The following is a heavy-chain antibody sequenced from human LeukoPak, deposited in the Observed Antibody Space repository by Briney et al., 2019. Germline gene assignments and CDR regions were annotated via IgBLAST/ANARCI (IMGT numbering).Heavy chain of an antibody. CDR1: GGSISSYH. CDR3: ARHSKYAFDI. CDR2: IYYSGST. J-gene: IGHJ3*02. Sequence: SETLSLTCTVSGGSISSYHWSWIRQPPGKGLGWIGYIYYSGSTNYNPSLKSRVTISVDTSKSQFSLKLSSVTAADTAVYYCARHSKYAFDIWGQGTMVTVSS. V-gene: IGHV4-59*08.